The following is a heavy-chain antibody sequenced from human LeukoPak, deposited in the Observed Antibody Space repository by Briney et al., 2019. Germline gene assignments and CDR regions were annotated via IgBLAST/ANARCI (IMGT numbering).Heavy chain of an antibody. Sequence: SETLSLTCTVSGGSISSSSYYWGWIRQPPGKGLEWIGSIYYTGSTYYNPSLKSRVTISVDTSKNQFSLKLNSVTAADTAVYYCARSGGTTVSVDYWGQGTLVTVPS. J-gene: IGHJ4*02. CDR1: GGSISSSSYY. CDR3: ARSGGTTVSVDY. CDR2: IYYTGST. D-gene: IGHD4-11*01. V-gene: IGHV4-39*07.